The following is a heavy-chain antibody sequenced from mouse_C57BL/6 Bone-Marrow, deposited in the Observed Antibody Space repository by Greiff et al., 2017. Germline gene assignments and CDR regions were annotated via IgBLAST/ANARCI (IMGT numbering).Heavy chain of an antibody. D-gene: IGHD1-1*01. V-gene: IGHV1-54*01. Sequence: VQLQQSGAELVRPGTSVKVSCKASGYAFTNYLIEWVKQRPGQGLEWIGVINPGSGGTNYNEKFKGKATLTADKSSSTAYMQLSSLTSEDSAVYFCASPYYYGSSWGFAYWGQGTLVTVSA. J-gene: IGHJ3*01. CDR2: INPGSGGT. CDR3: ASPYYYGSSWGFAY. CDR1: GYAFTNYL.